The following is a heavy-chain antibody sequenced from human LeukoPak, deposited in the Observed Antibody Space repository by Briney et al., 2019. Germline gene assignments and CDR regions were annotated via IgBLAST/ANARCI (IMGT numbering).Heavy chain of an antibody. J-gene: IGHJ5*02. D-gene: IGHD6-6*01. CDR3: ARHGSISARRWWVGWLDP. V-gene: IGHV3-30*14. Sequence: PGRSLRLSCAVSGFTFSSYAMHWVRQAPGKGLEWVAVISYDGTNKYYADSVKGRFTISRHNSKNILYLQMNSLRAEDTAVYYCARHGSISARRWWVGWLDPWGQGTLVTVSS. CDR1: GFTFSSYA. CDR2: ISYDGTNK.